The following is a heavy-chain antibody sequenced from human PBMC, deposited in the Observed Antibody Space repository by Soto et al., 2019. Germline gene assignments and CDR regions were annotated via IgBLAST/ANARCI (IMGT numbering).Heavy chain of an antibody. CDR2: IYYSGST. CDR3: ARVSGSYYHVYYFDY. J-gene: IGHJ4*02. Sequence: SETLSLTCTVSGGSVTSGNSYWSWTRQPPGKGLEWIGYIYYSGSTDYNPSLKSRVTISVDTSKNQLSLKLTSVTAADTAVYYCARVSGSYYHVYYFDYWGQGTLVTVSS. D-gene: IGHD1-26*01. CDR1: GGSVTSGNSY. V-gene: IGHV4-61*01.